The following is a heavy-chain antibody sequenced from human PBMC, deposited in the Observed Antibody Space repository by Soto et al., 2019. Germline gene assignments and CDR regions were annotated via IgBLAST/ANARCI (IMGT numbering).Heavy chain of an antibody. CDR2: FYYSGST. CDR1: GGSISSSYY. Sequence: SETLSLTCTVSGGSISSSYYWGWIRQPPGKGLEWIGSFYYSGSTYYNPSLKSRVTISVDTSKNQFSLKLRSVAAADTAVYYCARHQTAGTTYDYWGQGTLVTV. D-gene: IGHD1-1*01. J-gene: IGHJ4*02. V-gene: IGHV4-39*01. CDR3: ARHQTAGTTYDY.